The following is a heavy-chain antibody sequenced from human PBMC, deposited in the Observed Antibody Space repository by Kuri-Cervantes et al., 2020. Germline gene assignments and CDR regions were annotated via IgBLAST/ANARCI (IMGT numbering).Heavy chain of an antibody. CDR3: AKVVFGTWPTSPYWYFDL. Sequence: GGSLRLSCAASGFTFSSYGMHWVRQAPGKGLEWVAVISYDGSNKYYADSVKGRFTISRDNSKNTLYLQMNSLRADDTAVYYCAKVVFGTWPTSPYWYFDLWGRGSLVTVSS. CDR2: ISYDGSNK. D-gene: IGHD3-10*01. J-gene: IGHJ2*01. V-gene: IGHV3-30*18. CDR1: GFTFSSYG.